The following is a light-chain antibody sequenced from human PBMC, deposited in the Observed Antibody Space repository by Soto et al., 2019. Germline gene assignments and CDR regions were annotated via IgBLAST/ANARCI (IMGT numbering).Light chain of an antibody. CDR2: EAS. Sequence: QSALTQPASVSGSPGQSITISCTGTSSDVGSRNLVSWYQQYPGKAPKVIIFEASKRPSGVSNRFSGSKSGNTASLTISGLQAEDEADYYCCSYAGSNNVFGTGTKLTVL. J-gene: IGLJ1*01. CDR1: SSDVGSRNL. CDR3: CSYAGSNNV. V-gene: IGLV2-23*02.